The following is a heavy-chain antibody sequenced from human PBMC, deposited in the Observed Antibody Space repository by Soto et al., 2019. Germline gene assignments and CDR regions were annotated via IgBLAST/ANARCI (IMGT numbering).Heavy chain of an antibody. Sequence: GGSLRLSCSVSGFTLIRYSMHWARQAPGKGLEYISAISRNGGSTYYADCVKGRFTISRDNSKNTLHLQMSSPRPEDAPAYFFVTFGRRDGYNCGRDLALQCRCWGQGTLVTVCS. D-gene: IGHD5-12*01. CDR2: ISRNGGST. CDR3: VTFGRRDGYNCGRDLALQCRC. CDR1: GFTLIRYS. V-gene: IGHV3-64D*06. J-gene: IGHJ4*02.